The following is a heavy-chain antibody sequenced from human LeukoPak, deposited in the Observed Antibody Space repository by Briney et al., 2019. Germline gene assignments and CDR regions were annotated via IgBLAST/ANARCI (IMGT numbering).Heavy chain of an antibody. D-gene: IGHD5-24*01. CDR1: GGTFSSYA. Sequence: SVKVSCKASGGTFSSYAISWVRQAPGQGLEWMGGIIPIFGTANYAQKFQGRVTITTDESTSTAYMELSSLRSEDTAVYYCARSREKGRDGYNYLDYWGQGTLVTVSS. V-gene: IGHV1-69*05. CDR2: IIPIFGTA. J-gene: IGHJ4*02. CDR3: ARSREKGRDGYNYLDY.